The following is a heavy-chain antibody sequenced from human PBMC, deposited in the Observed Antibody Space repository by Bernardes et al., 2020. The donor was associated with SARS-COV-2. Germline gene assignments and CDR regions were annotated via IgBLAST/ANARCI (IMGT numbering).Heavy chain of an antibody. V-gene: IGHV4-34*01. J-gene: IGHJ6*02. D-gene: IGHD2-2*01. CDR2: ISHTGIT. CDR3: ARLQSGPGLFYVSWQYQGLDV. CDR1: GGSFSRYY. Sequence: SETLSLTCAVYGGSFSRYYWSWIRQPPGKGLEWIGEISHTGITNSNPSLKSRVTISVVTSKSQFSLKLDSVTAADTAVYYCARLQSGPGLFYVSWQYQGLDVWLQGTWVTRSS.